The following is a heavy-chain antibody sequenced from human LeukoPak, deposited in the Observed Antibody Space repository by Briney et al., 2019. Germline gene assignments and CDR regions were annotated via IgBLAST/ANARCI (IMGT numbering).Heavy chain of an antibody. J-gene: IGHJ5*02. CDR1: GGSFSGYY. CDR2: INHSGST. V-gene: IGHV4-34*01. CDR3: VRGRNPVHYYYGSGSYYKAANWFDP. Sequence: SETLSLTCAVYGGSFSGYYWSWIRQPPGKGLQWIVEINHSGSTNYNPSLNSRVTISVDTSKNQFSLKMRSVTAADTAVYYCVRGRNPVHYYYGSGSYYKAANWFDPWGQGTLVTVSS. D-gene: IGHD3-10*01.